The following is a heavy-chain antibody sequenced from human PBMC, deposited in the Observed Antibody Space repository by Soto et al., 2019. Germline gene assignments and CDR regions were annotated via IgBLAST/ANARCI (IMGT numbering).Heavy chain of an antibody. D-gene: IGHD6-25*01. CDR1: GVSINNYY. J-gene: IGHJ4*02. V-gene: IGHV4-59*01. CDR2: IYYTGST. Sequence: SETLSLTCTVSGVSINNYYWTWIRQPPGKRLEWIGAIYYTGSTTYNPSLRSRVTFSVDTSKNQFSLSLTSVTAADTALYFCPKVVSGGHLDYWGQGTLVAVSS. CDR3: PKVVSGGHLDY.